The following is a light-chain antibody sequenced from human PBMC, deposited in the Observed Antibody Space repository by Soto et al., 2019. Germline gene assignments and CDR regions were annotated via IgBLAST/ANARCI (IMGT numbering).Light chain of an antibody. J-gene: IGKJ2*01. Sequence: EIPMTQSPATLYVSPGERATLSCRASQSVGSKVAGYQQKPGQAPSLLIYDTSTRATGIPARFSGSGSGTEFSLTISSLQSEDFAVYYCEQYNAWPLFTFGQGTKVEIK. CDR3: EQYNAWPLFT. CDR1: QSVGSK. CDR2: DTS. V-gene: IGKV3-15*01.